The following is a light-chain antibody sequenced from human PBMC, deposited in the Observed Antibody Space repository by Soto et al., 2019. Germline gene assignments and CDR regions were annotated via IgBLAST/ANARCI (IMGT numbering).Light chain of an antibody. J-gene: IGKJ1*01. Sequence: DIQLTQSPSSVSASVGDRVTITCRASQGIRCVAWYQQKLGKAPNLLIYDASTLQTGVPSRFRGSGSGTDFALTISSLQPEDFATYYCQQGYNIPRTFGQGTKWIS. V-gene: IGKV1-12*01. CDR3: QQGYNIPRT. CDR2: DAS. CDR1: QGIRC.